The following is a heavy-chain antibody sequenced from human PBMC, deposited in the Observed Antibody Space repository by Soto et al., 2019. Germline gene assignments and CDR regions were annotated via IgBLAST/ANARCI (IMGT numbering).Heavy chain of an antibody. D-gene: IGHD3-16*01. CDR1: GGSISSGDYY. J-gene: IGHJ5*02. CDR2: IYYSGST. CDR3: ARVEMTSKWGWFDP. V-gene: IGHV4-30-4*01. Sequence: SETLSLTCTVSGGSISSGDYYWSWIRQPPGKGLEWIGYIYYSGSTYYNPSLKSRVTISVDTSKNQFSLKLTSVTAADTAVYYCARVEMTSKWGWFDPWGQGTLVTVSS.